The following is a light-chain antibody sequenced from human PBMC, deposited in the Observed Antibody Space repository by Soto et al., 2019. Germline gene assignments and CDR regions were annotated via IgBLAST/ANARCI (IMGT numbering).Light chain of an antibody. CDR1: QSISNN. J-gene: IGKJ5*01. CDR2: GAS. V-gene: IGKV3-15*01. Sequence: EIVMAQSPAALSVSRGERATRCCRASQSISNNVAWYQQKPGQAPRLLIFGASTRATGIPARFSGSWSGTEFTLTISSLQSEDFAVYYCQQYNNWPPITFGQGTRLEIK. CDR3: QQYNNWPPIT.